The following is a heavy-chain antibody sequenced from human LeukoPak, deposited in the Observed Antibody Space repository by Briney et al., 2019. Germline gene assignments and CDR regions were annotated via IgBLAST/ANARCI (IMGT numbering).Heavy chain of an antibody. J-gene: IGHJ4*02. Sequence: PGGSLRLSCAASEFSPISHWMTWVRRAPGKGLEWVADIKEDGSERYYVDSVKGRFTISRDKAKNSVFLQMNGLRAEDTAVYYCARAHYSSFDYWGQGTLVTVSS. CDR3: ARAHYSSFDY. D-gene: IGHD6-13*01. CDR2: IKEDGSER. CDR1: EFSPISHW. V-gene: IGHV3-7*01.